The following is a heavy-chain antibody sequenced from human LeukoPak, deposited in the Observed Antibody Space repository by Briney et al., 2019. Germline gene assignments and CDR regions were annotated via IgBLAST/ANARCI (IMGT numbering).Heavy chain of an antibody. J-gene: IGHJ4*02. CDR3: ANRGLKWELLF. Sequence: GGSLRLSCAASGFTFSSYAMHWVRQAPGKGLEWVAVISYDGSNKYYADSVKGRFTISRDNSKNTLYLQMNSLRAEDTAVYYCANRGLKWELLFWGQGTLVTVSS. CDR2: ISYDGSNK. D-gene: IGHD1-26*01. CDR1: GFTFSSYA. V-gene: IGHV3-30*04.